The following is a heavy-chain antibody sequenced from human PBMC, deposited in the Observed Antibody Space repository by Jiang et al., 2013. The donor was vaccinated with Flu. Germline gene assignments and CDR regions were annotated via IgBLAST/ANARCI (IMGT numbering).Heavy chain of an antibody. Sequence: PGLVKPSETLSLTCTVSGGSISSSSYYWGWIRQPPGKGLEWIGSIYYSGSTYYNPSLKSRVTISVDTSKNQFSLKLSSVTAADTAVYYCARHEFRIHYFDYWGQGTLVTVSS. CDR1: GGSISSSSYY. CDR2: IYYSGST. D-gene: IGHD2-15*01. V-gene: IGHV4-39*01. J-gene: IGHJ4*02. CDR3: ARHEFRIHYFDY.